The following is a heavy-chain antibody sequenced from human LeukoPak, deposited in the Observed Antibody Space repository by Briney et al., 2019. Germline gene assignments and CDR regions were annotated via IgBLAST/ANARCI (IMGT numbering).Heavy chain of an antibody. J-gene: IGHJ3*02. CDR1: GFTFSTYW. V-gene: IGHV3-74*01. Sequence: GGSLSLSCAASGFTFSTYWMHWVRQAPGKGLVWVSRINSDGSRTTYADSVKGRFTISRDNAKNTLYLQMNSPRTEDTAVYYCARPETQYSSGLDGFDIWGQGTMVTVSS. CDR3: ARPETQYSSGLDGFDI. D-gene: IGHD6-19*01. CDR2: INSDGSRT.